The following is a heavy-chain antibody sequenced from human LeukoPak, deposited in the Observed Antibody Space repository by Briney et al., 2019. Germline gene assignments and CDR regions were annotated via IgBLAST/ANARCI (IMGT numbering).Heavy chain of an antibody. J-gene: IGHJ5*02. V-gene: IGHV4-59*01. CDR3: AREVGYCSGGICYSGGWFDP. D-gene: IGHD2-15*01. Sequence: PSETLSLTCTVSGGSISSYYWSWIRQPPGKGLEWIGYMFHSGTTNYNPSLKRRVTVSLDTSKNQFSLKLTSVTAADTAVYYCAREVGYCSGGICYSGGWFDPWGQGTLVTV. CDR1: GGSISSYY. CDR2: MFHSGTT.